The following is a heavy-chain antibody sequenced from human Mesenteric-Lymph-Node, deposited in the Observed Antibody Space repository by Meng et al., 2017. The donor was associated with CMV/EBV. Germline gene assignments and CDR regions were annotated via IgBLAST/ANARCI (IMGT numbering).Heavy chain of an antibody. CDR3: ARDTAPVPF. Sequence: GGSLRLSCVGSGFIFSNYEMNWVRQAPGKGLEWISFISNRASAIYYADSVKGRFTVSRDNAKNSLFLQMDNLRVEDTAVYYCARDTAPVPFWGQGTLVTVSS. CDR2: ISNRASAI. CDR1: GFIFSNYE. V-gene: IGHV3-48*03. D-gene: IGHD5-18*01. J-gene: IGHJ4*02.